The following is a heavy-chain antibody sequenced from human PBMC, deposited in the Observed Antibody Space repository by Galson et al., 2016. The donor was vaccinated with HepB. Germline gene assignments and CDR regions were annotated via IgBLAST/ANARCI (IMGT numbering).Heavy chain of an antibody. Sequence: CAISGDSVSSKSAAWNWIRHSPSRGLEWLGRTYHTSKWYNDYALSVKSRITINPDISKNQFSLQLNSVTPEDTAVYYCARGHLVVPFSFYFDYWGQGSLVTVSS. CDR2: TYHTSKWYN. CDR1: GDSVSSKSAA. J-gene: IGHJ4*02. D-gene: IGHD2-15*01. CDR3: ARGHLVVPFSFYFDY. V-gene: IGHV6-1*01.